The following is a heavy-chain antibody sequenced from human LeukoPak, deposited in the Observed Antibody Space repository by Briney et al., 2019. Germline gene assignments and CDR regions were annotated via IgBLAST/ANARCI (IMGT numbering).Heavy chain of an antibody. V-gene: IGHV3-30*01. D-gene: IGHD2/OR15-2a*01. Sequence: GRSLRLSCAASGFTFSSYYMHWVRQAPGKGLEWLSVISADGTKKYYADSVKGRFTVSRDNSINTLYLQMNSLRTEDTALYYCARGNTDEDYWGQGTLVTVSS. CDR2: ISADGTKK. J-gene: IGHJ4*02. CDR3: ARGNTDEDY. CDR1: GFTFSSYY.